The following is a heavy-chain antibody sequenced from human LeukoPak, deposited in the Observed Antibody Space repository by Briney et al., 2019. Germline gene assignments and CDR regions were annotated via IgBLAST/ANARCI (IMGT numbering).Heavy chain of an antibody. Sequence: GALVKVSCKASGGTFSNDAITWVRQAPGQGLEWMGRIVPILGFTNYPQRFEGKVTLTADKSTATAYMELSSLTSEDTAVYYCAGEIGGGAYYFDYWGQGTLVTVSS. J-gene: IGHJ4*02. CDR1: GGTFSNDA. CDR3: AGEIGGGAYYFDY. D-gene: IGHD2/OR15-2a*01. V-gene: IGHV1-69*04. CDR2: IVPILGFT.